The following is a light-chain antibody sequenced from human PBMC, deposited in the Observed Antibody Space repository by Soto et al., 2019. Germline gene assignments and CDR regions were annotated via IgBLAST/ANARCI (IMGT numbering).Light chain of an antibody. J-gene: IGKJ3*01. Sequence: EIVMTQSPATLSVSPGERATLSCRASQSISSNLAWYQHKPGQAPRLLIYETSTRATGIPARFSGSGSGTEFTLTISSLQSEDYAVYYCQQYGSSFTFGPGTKVDIK. CDR2: ETS. V-gene: IGKV3-15*01. CDR3: QQYGSSFT. CDR1: QSISSN.